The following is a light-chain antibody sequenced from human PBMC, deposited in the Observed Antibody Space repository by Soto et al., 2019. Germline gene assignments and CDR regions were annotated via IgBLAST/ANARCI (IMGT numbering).Light chain of an antibody. CDR2: AAS. Sequence: DIQMTQSPSSLSASVGDRVTITCRASQSISSYLNWYQQKPGKAPKLLIYAASSLQSGVPSRFSGSGYGTDFTFTISSLQPEDFANYYCQQSYSTPYTFGQGTKLEIK. J-gene: IGKJ2*01. CDR1: QSISSY. CDR3: QQSYSTPYT. V-gene: IGKV1-39*01.